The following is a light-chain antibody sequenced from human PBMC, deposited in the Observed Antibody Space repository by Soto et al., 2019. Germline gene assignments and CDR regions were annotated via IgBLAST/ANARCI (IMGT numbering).Light chain of an antibody. CDR1: QSIVNN. Sequence: EVVMTQSPTTVSVSPGERITLSCKASQSIVNNLAWHQQKPGQAPRLLMYGASTRAADIPARFSGSGSGTDFTLTISSLEPEDFAVYYCQQRSNWPPITFGQGTRLEIK. CDR3: QQRSNWPPIT. V-gene: IGKV3-11*01. J-gene: IGKJ5*01. CDR2: GAS.